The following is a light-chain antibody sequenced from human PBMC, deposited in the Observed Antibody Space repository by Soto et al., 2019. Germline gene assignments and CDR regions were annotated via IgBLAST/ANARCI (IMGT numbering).Light chain of an antibody. J-gene: IGKJ4*01. Sequence: IVMTRSPATLSVSPGESATLSCRASHNVNINVAWYQHKPGQAPRLLIFGASARATGVPARISGSGSGTEFSLTISSLQSEDFAVYYCQQYHNWPPLTFGGGTKVELK. CDR1: HNVNIN. V-gene: IGKV3-15*01. CDR2: GAS. CDR3: QQYHNWPPLT.